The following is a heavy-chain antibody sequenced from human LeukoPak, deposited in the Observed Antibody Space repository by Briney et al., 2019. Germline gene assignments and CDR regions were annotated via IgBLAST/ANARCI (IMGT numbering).Heavy chain of an antibody. CDR3: ARDPSSGWYDY. CDR1: GYTFTSYG. V-gene: IGHV1-18*01. J-gene: IGHJ4*02. Sequence: ASVKVSCKASGYTFTSYGISWVRQAPGQGLEWMGWISAYNGNTNYAQKFQGRVTITADKSTSTAYMELSSLRSEDTAVYYCARDPSSGWYDYWGQGTLVTVSS. CDR2: ISAYNGNT. D-gene: IGHD6-19*01.